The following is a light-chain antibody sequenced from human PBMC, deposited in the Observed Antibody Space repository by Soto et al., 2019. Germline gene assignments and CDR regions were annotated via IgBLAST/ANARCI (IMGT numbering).Light chain of an antibody. J-gene: IGKJ3*01. CDR2: AAS. CDR3: QQYHSAPFT. V-gene: IGKV1-27*01. CDR1: QAISNS. Sequence: DIQMTQSPSSLSASVGDRVTITCRASQAISNSLAWYQQKPGKVPKVLIYAASTLQAGVPSRFSGSGSGTDFTLTITSLQPEDFATYFCQQYHSAPFTFGPGTKLDIK.